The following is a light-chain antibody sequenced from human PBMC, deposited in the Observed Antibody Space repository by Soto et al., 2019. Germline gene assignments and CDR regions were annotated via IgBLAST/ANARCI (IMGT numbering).Light chain of an antibody. Sequence: QSALTQPASVSGSPGQSITISCTGTSSDVGGYKYVSWYQQYPGKAPKLMIYEVINRPSGVSNRFSGSKSGNTASLTISGLQAEDEADYYCSSYTSSSTPVVFGGGTKLTVL. V-gene: IGLV2-14*01. CDR3: SSYTSSSTPVV. J-gene: IGLJ2*01. CDR2: EVI. CDR1: SSDVGGYKY.